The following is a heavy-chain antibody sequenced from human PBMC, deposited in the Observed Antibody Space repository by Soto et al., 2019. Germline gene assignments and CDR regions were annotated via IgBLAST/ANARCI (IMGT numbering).Heavy chain of an antibody. CDR2: INHSGST. D-gene: IGHD5-18*01. Sequence: PSETLSLTCAVYGGSFSGYYWSWIRQPPGKGLEWIGEINHSGSTNYNPSLKSRVTISVDTSKNQFSLKLSSVTAADTAVYYCARGLGIQLWPTQYYYYGMDVWGQGTTVTVSS. CDR3: ARGLGIQLWPTQYYYYGMDV. CDR1: GGSFSGYY. J-gene: IGHJ6*02. V-gene: IGHV4-34*01.